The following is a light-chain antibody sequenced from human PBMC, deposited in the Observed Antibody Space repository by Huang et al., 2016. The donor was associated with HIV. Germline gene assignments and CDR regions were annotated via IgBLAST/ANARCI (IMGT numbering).Light chain of an antibody. CDR2: GAS. V-gene: IGKV3D-15*01. J-gene: IGKJ2*01. CDR3: QQYNNWPPVT. Sequence: EVVMTQSPATLSVSPGERATLSCRASQSVSSNLAWYQQKPGQAPRRLIYGASSRATGIPARFSGSWAGTEFTLTISSLQSEDFAVYYCQQYNNWPPVTFGQGTKLEIK. CDR1: QSVSSN.